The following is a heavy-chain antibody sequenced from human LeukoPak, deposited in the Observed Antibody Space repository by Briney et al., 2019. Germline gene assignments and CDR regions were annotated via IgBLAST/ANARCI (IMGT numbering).Heavy chain of an antibody. Sequence: KPSETVSLTCNVSGGSLTSHFWSWIRQTPGKGLEWIGYVFHSGTTNYSPSLKSRVTISLDTSKKQFYLRLASVTAADTAVYYCARRMATVTDAFDIWGRGTMVSVSS. V-gene: IGHV4-59*08. CDR3: ARRMATVTDAFDI. CDR1: GGSLTSHF. J-gene: IGHJ3*02. CDR2: VFHSGTT. D-gene: IGHD5-24*01.